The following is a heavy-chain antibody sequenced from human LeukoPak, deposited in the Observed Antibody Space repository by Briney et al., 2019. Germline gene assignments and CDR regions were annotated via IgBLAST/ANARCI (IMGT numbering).Heavy chain of an antibody. Sequence: ASVKVSCKASGYTFTSYGISWVRQAPGQGLEWMGWISAYNGNTNYAQKLQGRVTMTTDTSTSTAYMELSSLGSEDTAVYYCARGTGAYGMDVWGQGTTVTVSS. CDR2: ISAYNGNT. D-gene: IGHD1-14*01. CDR1: GYTFTSYG. CDR3: ARGTGAYGMDV. V-gene: IGHV1-18*01. J-gene: IGHJ6*02.